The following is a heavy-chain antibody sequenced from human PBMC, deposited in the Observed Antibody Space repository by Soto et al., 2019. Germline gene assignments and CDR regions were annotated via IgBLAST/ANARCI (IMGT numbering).Heavy chain of an antibody. J-gene: IGHJ4*02. CDR2: ISYDGSNK. CDR3: ARGVITPTWSPLDY. D-gene: IGHD3-10*01. Sequence: PGGSLRLSCAASGFTFGSYALHWVRQAPGKGLEWVAVISYDGSNKYYADSVKGRFTISRDNSKNTLYLQMNSLRAEDTAVYYCARGVITPTWSPLDYWGQGTLVTVSS. CDR1: GFTFGSYA. V-gene: IGHV3-30-3*01.